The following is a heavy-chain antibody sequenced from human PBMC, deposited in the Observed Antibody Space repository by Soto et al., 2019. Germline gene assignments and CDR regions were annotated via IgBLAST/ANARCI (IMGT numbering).Heavy chain of an antibody. J-gene: IGHJ6*02. V-gene: IGHV3-21*01. CDR1: GFTFSSYS. CDR3: ATLSPLNYYYGKDV. CDR2: ISSSSSYI. Sequence: EVQLVESGGGLVKPGGSLRLSCAASGFTFSSYSMNWVRQAPGKGLEWVSSISSSSSYIYYADSVKGRFTISRDNAKNSQYLQMNSLRAEDTAVYYCATLSPLNYYYGKDVWGQGTTFTVSS.